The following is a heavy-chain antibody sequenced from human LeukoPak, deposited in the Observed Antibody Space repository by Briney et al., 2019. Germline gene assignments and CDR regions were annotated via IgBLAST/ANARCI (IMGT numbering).Heavy chain of an antibody. CDR3: TTGGYGGQFDY. D-gene: IGHD5-12*01. V-gene: IGHV3-64*04. J-gene: IGHJ4*02. CDR1: GFPFSSYA. Sequence: PGGSLRLCCSASGFPFSSYAMHWVRQAPGKGLEYVSAISDSGGSTYYADSVKGRFTISRDNSKNTLYLQMNSLKTEDTAVYYCTTGGYGGQFDYWGQGTLVTVSS. CDR2: ISDSGGST.